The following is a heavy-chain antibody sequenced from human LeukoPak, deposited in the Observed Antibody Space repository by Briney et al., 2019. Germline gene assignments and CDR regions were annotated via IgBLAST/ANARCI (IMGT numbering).Heavy chain of an antibody. V-gene: IGHV4-61*01. Sequence: PSETLSLTCTVSGGSVSSGSYYWSWIRQPPGKGLEWIGYIYYSGSTNYNPSLESRVTISVDTSKNQFSLKLSSVTAADTAVYYCARDARVCTNGVCYGMDVWGQGTTVTVSS. D-gene: IGHD2-8*01. CDR3: ARDARVCTNGVCYGMDV. CDR1: GGSVSSGSYY. J-gene: IGHJ6*02. CDR2: IYYSGST.